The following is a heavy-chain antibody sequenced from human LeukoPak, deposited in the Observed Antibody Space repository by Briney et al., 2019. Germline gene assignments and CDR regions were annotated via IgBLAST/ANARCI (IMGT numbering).Heavy chain of an antibody. CDR1: GYTFTSYG. J-gene: IGHJ6*03. CDR2: ISAYHGNT. V-gene: IGHV1-18*01. CDR3: ARVAIVVVPAAIRANYYYYYMDV. Sequence: WASVKVSCKASGYTFTSYGISWVRQAPGQGLEWMGWISAYHGNTNYAQKLQGRVTMTTDTSTSTAYMEMRSLRSDDTDVYYCARVAIVVVPAAIRANYYYYYMDVWGKGTTVTVSS. D-gene: IGHD2-2*02.